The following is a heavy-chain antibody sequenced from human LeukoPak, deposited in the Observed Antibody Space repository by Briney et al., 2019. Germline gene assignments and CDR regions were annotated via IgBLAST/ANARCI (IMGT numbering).Heavy chain of an antibody. CDR1: GGSISSGDYY. J-gene: IGHJ4*02. D-gene: IGHD6-6*01. Sequence: PSETLSLTCTVSGGSISSGDYYWSWIRQPPWKGLEWIGYIYYSGSTYYNPSLKSRVTISVDTSENQLSLKLSSVTAADTAVYYCARAKYSSSSLFDYWGQGTLVTASS. CDR3: ARAKYSSSSLFDY. CDR2: IYYSGST. V-gene: IGHV4-30-4*08.